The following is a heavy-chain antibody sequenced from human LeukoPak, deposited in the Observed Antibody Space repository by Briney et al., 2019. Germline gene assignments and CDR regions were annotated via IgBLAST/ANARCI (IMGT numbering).Heavy chain of an antibody. J-gene: IGHJ3*02. CDR1: GFTFSSNT. CDR3: AREDVDITVATSGAFDI. Sequence: GGSLRLSRAASGFTFSSNTMNWVRQAPGKGLEWVSCISSSGSYIYYADSVKGRFTISRDNAKNTLFLQMNSLRAEDTALYYCAREDVDITVATSGAFDIWGQGTMVTVSS. D-gene: IGHD6-19*01. CDR2: ISSSGSYI. V-gene: IGHV3-21*01.